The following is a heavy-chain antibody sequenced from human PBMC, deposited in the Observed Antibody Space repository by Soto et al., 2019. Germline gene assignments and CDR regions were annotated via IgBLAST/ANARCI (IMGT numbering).Heavy chain of an antibody. Sequence: ASVKVSCKASGYTFTSYYMHWVRQAPGQGLEWMGIINPSGGSTSYAQKFQGRVTMTRDTSTSTVYMELSSLRSEDTAVYYCAGDGAAYYYDSSGYYAFDYWGQGTLVTVSS. D-gene: IGHD3-22*01. CDR1: GYTFTSYY. V-gene: IGHV1-46*01. CDR3: AGDGAAYYYDSSGYYAFDY. J-gene: IGHJ4*02. CDR2: INPSGGST.